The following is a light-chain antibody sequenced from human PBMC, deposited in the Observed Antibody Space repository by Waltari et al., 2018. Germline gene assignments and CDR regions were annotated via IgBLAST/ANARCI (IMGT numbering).Light chain of an antibody. CDR2: EAS. Sequence: EVVLTQSPATLSLSPGERATLPCRASQSVYNFLAWYQQKPGQAPRLLTYEASQRATGIPARFSGSGSGTDFTLTISNLEPEDVAVYYCQQRANWPPLTFGGGTKVEIK. J-gene: IGKJ4*01. V-gene: IGKV3-11*01. CDR3: QQRANWPPLT. CDR1: QSVYNF.